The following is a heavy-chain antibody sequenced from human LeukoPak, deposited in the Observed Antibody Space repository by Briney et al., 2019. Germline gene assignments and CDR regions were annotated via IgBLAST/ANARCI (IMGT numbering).Heavy chain of an antibody. J-gene: IGHJ4*02. CDR1: GGSISSYY. Sequence: PSETLSLTCTVSGGSISSYYWSWIRQPPGKGLEWIGYMYYSGTINYNPSLKSRVTISVDTSKNQFSLKLSSVTAADTAMYYCARGSYGADFDYWGQGTLVTVSS. D-gene: IGHD5-18*01. CDR3: ARGSYGADFDY. V-gene: IGHV4-59*01. CDR2: MYYSGTI.